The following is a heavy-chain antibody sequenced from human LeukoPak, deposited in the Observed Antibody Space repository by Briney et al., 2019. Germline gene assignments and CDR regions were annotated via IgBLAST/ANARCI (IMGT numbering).Heavy chain of an antibody. CDR1: GGSISSYY. Sequence: SETLSLTCTVSGGSISSYYWGWIRQPPGKGLEWIGSIYYSGSTYYNPSLKSRVTISVDTSKNQFSLKLSSVTAADTAVYYCAREDSSGYLGDYWGQGTLVTVSS. J-gene: IGHJ4*02. CDR3: AREDSSGYLGDY. D-gene: IGHD3-22*01. V-gene: IGHV4-39*02. CDR2: IYYSGST.